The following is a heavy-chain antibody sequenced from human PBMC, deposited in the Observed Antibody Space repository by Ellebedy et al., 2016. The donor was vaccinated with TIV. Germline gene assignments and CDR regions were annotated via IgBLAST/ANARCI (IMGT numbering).Heavy chain of an antibody. J-gene: IGHJ5*02. CDR1: GFIFSNYR. CDR2: ISDSGRYV. D-gene: IGHD2-8*01. Sequence: GGSLRLXXAASGFIFSNYRMNWVRQTPGKGLEWVSSISDSGRYVSYTDSVKGRFTISRDNAKNALYLQINSLRVEDAGTYYCVKNNGGSGPNWFAPWGQGTLVTVSS. V-gene: IGHV3-21*01. CDR3: VKNNGGSGPNWFAP.